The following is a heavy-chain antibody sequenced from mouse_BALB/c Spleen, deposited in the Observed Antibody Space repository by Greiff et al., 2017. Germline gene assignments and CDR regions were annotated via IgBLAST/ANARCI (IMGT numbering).Heavy chain of an antibody. Sequence: VQRVESGAELVRPGTSVKISCKASGYAFTNYWLGWVKQRPGHGLEWIGDIYPGSGNTYYNEKFKGKATLTADKSSSTAYMQLSSLTSEDSAVYFCARAIRLLYFDYWGQGTTLTVSS. J-gene: IGHJ2*01. CDR2: IYPGSGNT. V-gene: IGHV1-63*01. CDR1: GYAFTNYW. D-gene: IGHD1-2*01. CDR3: ARAIRLLYFDY.